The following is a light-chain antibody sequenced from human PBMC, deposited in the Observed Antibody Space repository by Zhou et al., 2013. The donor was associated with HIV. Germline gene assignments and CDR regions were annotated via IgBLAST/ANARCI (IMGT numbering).Light chain of an antibody. CDR3: LQHNSQPLT. CDR2: AAS. Sequence: DIQMTQSPSSLSASVGDRVTITCRASQSISSYLNWYQQKPGKAPKLLIYAASSLQSGVPSRFSGSGSGTDFTLTISSLQPEDFATYYCLQHNSQPLTFGGGTKVET. V-gene: IGKV1-39*01. CDR1: QSISSY. J-gene: IGKJ4*01.